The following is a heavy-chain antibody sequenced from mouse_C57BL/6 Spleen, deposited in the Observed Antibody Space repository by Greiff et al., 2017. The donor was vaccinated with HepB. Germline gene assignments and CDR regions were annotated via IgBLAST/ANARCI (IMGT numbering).Heavy chain of an antibody. CDR2: INPNNGGT. V-gene: IGHV1-26*01. CDR3: ARLNYYGSSLDY. D-gene: IGHD1-1*01. Sequence: VQLQQSGPELVKPGASVKISCKASGYTFTDYYMNWVKQSHGKSLEWIGDINPNNGGTSYNQKFKGKATLTVDKSSSTAYMELRSLTSEDSAVYYCARLNYYGSSLDYWGQGTTLTVSS. J-gene: IGHJ2*01. CDR1: GYTFTDYY.